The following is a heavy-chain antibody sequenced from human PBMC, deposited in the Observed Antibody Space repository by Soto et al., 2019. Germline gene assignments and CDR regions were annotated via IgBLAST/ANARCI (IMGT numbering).Heavy chain of an antibody. CDR2: VSRDGSST. CDR1: GLTFSNFW. J-gene: IGHJ4*02. D-gene: IGHD5-12*01. V-gene: IGHV3-74*01. Sequence: GGSLRLSCAGSGLTFSNFWIHWVRQAPGQGLAWVSRVSRDGSSTTYADSVKGRFTISRDFAKNTVYLQMNSLRAEDTAVYFCARESSGYSSYFDYWGQGTLVTVS. CDR3: ARESSGYSSYFDY.